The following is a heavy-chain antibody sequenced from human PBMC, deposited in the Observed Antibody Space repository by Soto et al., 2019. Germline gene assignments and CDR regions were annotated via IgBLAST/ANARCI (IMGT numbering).Heavy chain of an antibody. V-gene: IGHV4-61*01. J-gene: IGHJ6*02. CDR3: ARDGHGMDV. CDR1: GGSVSTGSYD. CDR2: IFFTGSA. Sequence: SETLSLTCTVSGGSVSTGSYDWSWIRQPPGKGLEWIGKIFFTGSAHYNPSLRNRVTMSVDTSKDQFSLTLTSVTAADTAVYYCARDGHGMDVWGQGTTVTVS.